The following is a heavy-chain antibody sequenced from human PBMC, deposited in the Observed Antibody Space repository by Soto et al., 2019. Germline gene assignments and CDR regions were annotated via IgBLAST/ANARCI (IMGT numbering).Heavy chain of an antibody. J-gene: IGHJ6*02. CDR1: GGSISSGGYY. D-gene: IGHD3-10*01. Sequence: PSETLSLTCTVSGGSISSGGYYWSRIRQHPGKGLEWIGYIYYSGSTYYNPSLKSRVTISVDTSKNQFSLKLSSVTAADTAVYYCARVFGFGGMDVWGQGTTVTVSS. CDR2: IYYSGST. V-gene: IGHV4-31*03. CDR3: ARVFGFGGMDV.